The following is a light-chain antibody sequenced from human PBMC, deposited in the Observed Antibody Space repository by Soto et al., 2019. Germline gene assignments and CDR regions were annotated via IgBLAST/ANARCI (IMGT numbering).Light chain of an antibody. J-gene: IGLJ1*01. V-gene: IGLV2-14*03. CDR2: YVD. Sequence: QSVLTQPASVSGSPGQSITISCTGTSRDVGAYDYVSWYLQYPDKAPQLLIYYVDHRPSGISSRFSGSKSGNTASLTISGLQAEDEGDYYCCSYAAGSIYFFGTGTK. CDR1: SRDVGAYDY. CDR3: CSYAAGSIYF.